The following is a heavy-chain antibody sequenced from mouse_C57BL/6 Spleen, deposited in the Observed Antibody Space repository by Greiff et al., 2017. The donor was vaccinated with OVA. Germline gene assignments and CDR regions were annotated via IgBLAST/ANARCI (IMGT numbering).Heavy chain of an antibody. CDR2: IRNKANNHAT. Sequence: EVKVEESGGGLVQPGGSMKLSCAASGFTFSDAWMDWVRQSPEKGLEWVAEIRNKANNHATYYAESVKGRFTISRDDSKSSVYLQMNSLRAEDTGIYYCTRGYDYDGGYYFDYWGQGTTLTVSS. CDR1: GFTFSDAW. V-gene: IGHV6-6*01. CDR3: TRGYDYDGGYYFDY. D-gene: IGHD2-4*01. J-gene: IGHJ2*01.